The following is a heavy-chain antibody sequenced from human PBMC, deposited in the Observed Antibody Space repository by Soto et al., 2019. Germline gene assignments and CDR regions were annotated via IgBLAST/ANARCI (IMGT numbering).Heavy chain of an antibody. J-gene: IGHJ4*02. Sequence: SVKVSCKASGGTFSSYAISWVRQAPGQGLEWMGGIIPIFGTANYAQKFQGRVTITADESTSTAYMELSSLRSEDTAVYYCARARAITGTTPYCDYWGQGTLVTVSS. D-gene: IGHD1-7*01. V-gene: IGHV1-69*13. CDR3: ARARAITGTTPYCDY. CDR1: GGTFSSYA. CDR2: IIPIFGTA.